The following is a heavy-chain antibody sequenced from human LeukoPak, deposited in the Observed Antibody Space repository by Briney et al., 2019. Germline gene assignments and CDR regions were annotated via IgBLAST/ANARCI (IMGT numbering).Heavy chain of an antibody. V-gene: IGHV1-18*01. CDR2: ISAYNGNT. CDR3: ARKERGPTGIVGATPPDY. J-gene: IGHJ4*02. D-gene: IGHD1-26*01. Sequence: ASVKVSCKASGYTFTSCGISWVRQAPGQGLEWMGWISAYNGNTNYAQKFQGRVTMTTDTSTSTAYMELSSLRSEDTAVYYCARKERGPTGIVGATPPDYWGQGTLVTVSS. CDR1: GYTFTSCG.